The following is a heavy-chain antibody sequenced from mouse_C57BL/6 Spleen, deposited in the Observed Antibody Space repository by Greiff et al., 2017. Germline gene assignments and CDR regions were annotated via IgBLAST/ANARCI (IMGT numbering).Heavy chain of an antibody. CDR1: GFTFSSYA. Sequence: EVMLVESGEGLVKPGGSLKLSCAASGFTFSSYAMSWVRQTPEKRLEWVAYISSGGDYIYYADTVKGRFTISRDNARNTLYLQMSSLKSEDTAMYYCTREGGLTEPYYFDYWGQGTTLTVSS. J-gene: IGHJ2*01. CDR2: ISSGGDYI. CDR3: TREGGLTEPYYFDY. V-gene: IGHV5-9-1*02. D-gene: IGHD4-1*01.